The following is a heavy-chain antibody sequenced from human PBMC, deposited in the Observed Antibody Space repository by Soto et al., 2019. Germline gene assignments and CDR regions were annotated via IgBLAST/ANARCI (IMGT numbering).Heavy chain of an antibody. CDR2: IYYSGST. D-gene: IGHD3-9*01. V-gene: IGHV4-59*08. CDR3: ARHYKRYFDWLSYYFDY. J-gene: IGHJ4*02. CDR1: GGSISSYY. Sequence: ASETLYLTCTVSGGSISSYYWSWIRQPPGKGLEWIGYIYYSGSTNYNPSLKSRVTISVDTSKNQFSLKLSSVTAADTAVYYCARHYKRYFDWLSYYFDYWGQGTLVTVS.